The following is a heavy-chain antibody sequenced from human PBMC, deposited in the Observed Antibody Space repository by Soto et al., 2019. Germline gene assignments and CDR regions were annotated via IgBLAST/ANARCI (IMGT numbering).Heavy chain of an antibody. CDR3: ASLLDFWSGYYINHVDY. CDR2: ISYDGSNK. CDR1: GFTFSSYA. V-gene: IGHV3-30-3*01. Sequence: GGSLRLSCAASGFTFSSYAMHWVRQAPGKGLEWVAVISYDGSNKYYADSVKGRFTISRDNSKNTLYLQMNSLRAEDTAVYYCASLLDFWSGYYINHVDYWGQGTLVTVSS. J-gene: IGHJ4*02. D-gene: IGHD3-3*01.